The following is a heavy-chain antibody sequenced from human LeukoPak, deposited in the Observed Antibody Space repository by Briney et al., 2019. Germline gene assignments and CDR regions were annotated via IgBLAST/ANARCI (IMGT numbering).Heavy chain of an antibody. CDR3: AKDQSGTFRDY. Sequence: FSAAPGFTFSTMGIHWVRQAPDRGLEWLAFIRYDGSNRFYADSVKGRFTISRDNSKNTVFLQMNSLRTEDTAVYYCAKDQSGTFRDYWGQGTLVTVSS. V-gene: IGHV3-30*02. CDR1: GFTFSTMG. CDR2: IRYDGSNR. J-gene: IGHJ4*02. D-gene: IGHD1-26*01.